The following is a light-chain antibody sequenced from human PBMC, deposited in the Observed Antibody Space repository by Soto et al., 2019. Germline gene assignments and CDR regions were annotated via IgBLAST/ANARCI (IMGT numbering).Light chain of an antibody. CDR1: SGSIASNY. Sequence: NFMLTQPHSVSESPGKTVTISCTRSSGSIASNYVQWYQQRPGSAPTTVIYEDNQRPSGVPDRFSGSIDSSSNSASLTISGLKTEDEADYYCQSYESSQEVFGGGTKLTVL. CDR3: QSYESSQEV. J-gene: IGLJ2*01. CDR2: EDN. V-gene: IGLV6-57*04.